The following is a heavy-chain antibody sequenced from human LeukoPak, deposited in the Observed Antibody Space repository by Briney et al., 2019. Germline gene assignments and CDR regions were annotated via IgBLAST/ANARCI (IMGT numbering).Heavy chain of an antibody. CDR1: SGSIISHY. Sequence: SETLSLTCTVSSGSIISHYWSWIRQPPGKGLEWIGYIYYSGSTNYNPSLKSRVTISVDTSKNQFSLKLSSVTAADTAVYYCARSTVVTPFDYWGQGTLVTVSS. V-gene: IGHV4-59*11. CDR3: ARSTVVTPFDY. J-gene: IGHJ4*02. CDR2: IYYSGST. D-gene: IGHD4-23*01.